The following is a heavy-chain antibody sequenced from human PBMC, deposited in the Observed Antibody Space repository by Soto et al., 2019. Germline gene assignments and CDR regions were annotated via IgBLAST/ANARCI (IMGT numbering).Heavy chain of an antibody. J-gene: IGHJ4*02. CDR2: IYYSGST. CDR1: GGSISSSSYY. CDR3: ARQEKAPKMIDY. V-gene: IGHV4-39*01. Sequence: SETLSLTCTVSGGSISSSSYYWGWIRQPPGKGLEWIGTIYYSGSTYYNPSLKSRVTISVDTSKNQFSLKLSSVTAADTAVYYCARQEKAPKMIDYWGQGTLVTVS.